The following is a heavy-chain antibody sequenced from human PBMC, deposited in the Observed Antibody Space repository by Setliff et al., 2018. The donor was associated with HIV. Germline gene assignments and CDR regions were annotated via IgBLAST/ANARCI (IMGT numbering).Heavy chain of an antibody. CDR3: ARRLYDILTGYHDAFDI. Sequence: GESLKISCKASGYTFTGYYMHWVRQAPGQGLEWMGWINPNSGGTNYAQKFQGRVTITADKSTSTAYMELSSLRSEDTAVYYCARRLYDILTGYHDAFDIWGQGTMVTVS. CDR1: GYTFTGYY. V-gene: IGHV1-2*02. J-gene: IGHJ3*02. D-gene: IGHD3-9*01. CDR2: INPNSGGT.